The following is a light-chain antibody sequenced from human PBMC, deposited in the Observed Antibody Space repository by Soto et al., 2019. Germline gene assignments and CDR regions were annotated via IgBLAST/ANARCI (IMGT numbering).Light chain of an antibody. CDR3: AAWDGSLNGPYV. Sequence: QSVLSQPPSASGTSGQRVTISCSGSSSNIGSFTVSWYQQLPGRAPKLLIYSTSQRSSGVPDRFSGSKSGTSASLAISGLQSEDEAEYYCAAWDGSLNGPYVFGTGTKVTVL. CDR2: STS. V-gene: IGLV1-44*01. CDR1: SSNIGSFT. J-gene: IGLJ1*01.